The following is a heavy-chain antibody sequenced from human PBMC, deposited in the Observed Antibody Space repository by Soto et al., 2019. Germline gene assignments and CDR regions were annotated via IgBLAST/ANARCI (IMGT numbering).Heavy chain of an antibody. CDR3: ARFVGVTIFGVVITWFDP. Sequence: PSEPLSLTGAGYGGSFRVYYWSWIRQPPGKGLECIVEINHSGGTNYNPSLKSRVTISVDTSKNQFSLKLSSVTAADTAVYYCARFVGVTIFGVVITWFDPWGQGTLVTVSS. V-gene: IGHV4-34*01. J-gene: IGHJ5*02. CDR1: GGSFRVYY. D-gene: IGHD3-3*01. CDR2: INHSGGT.